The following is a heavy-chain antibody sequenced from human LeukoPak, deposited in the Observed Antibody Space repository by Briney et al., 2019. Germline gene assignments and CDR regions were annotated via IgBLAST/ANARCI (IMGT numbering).Heavy chain of an antibody. CDR2: INHSGST. V-gene: IGHV4-34*01. D-gene: IGHD3-3*01. Sequence: SETLSLTCAVSGGSFSGYYWSWIRQPPGKGLEWIGEINHSGSTNYNPSLKSRVTISVDTSKNQFSLKLSSVTAADTAVYYCARGSGLRFLEWLSITEVNWFDPWGQGTLVTVSS. CDR3: ARGSGLRFLEWLSITEVNWFDP. CDR1: GGSFSGYY. J-gene: IGHJ5*02.